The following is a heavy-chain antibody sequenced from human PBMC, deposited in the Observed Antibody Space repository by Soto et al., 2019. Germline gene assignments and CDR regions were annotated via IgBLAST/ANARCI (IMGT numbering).Heavy chain of an antibody. J-gene: IGHJ6*02. Sequence: QVQLVQSGAEVKKPASSVKVSCKASGGTFSSYAISWVRQAPGQGLEWMGGIIPIFGTADYAQKFQGRVTMTGAESTSTAYMEMSSLRSEDTAVYYCATHWTGVPRYYYGMDVWGQGTTVTVSS. CDR2: IIPIFGTA. CDR1: GGTFSSYA. CDR3: ATHWTGVPRYYYGMDV. D-gene: IGHD2-8*02. V-gene: IGHV1-69*12.